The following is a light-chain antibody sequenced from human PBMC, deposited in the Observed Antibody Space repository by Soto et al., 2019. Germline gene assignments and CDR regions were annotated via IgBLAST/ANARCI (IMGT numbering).Light chain of an antibody. CDR3: QRTYSTPLT. V-gene: IGKV1-39*01. CDR2: AAS. Sequence: DIQMTQSPASLSASVGDIVTITCRASQSISSYFNWYQQKPWRAPKVLIYAASSLQSGVASRFSGSGSGTDFTLYISGMQPDDFATYYCQRTYSTPLTFGGGTKVEIK. J-gene: IGKJ4*01. CDR1: QSISSY.